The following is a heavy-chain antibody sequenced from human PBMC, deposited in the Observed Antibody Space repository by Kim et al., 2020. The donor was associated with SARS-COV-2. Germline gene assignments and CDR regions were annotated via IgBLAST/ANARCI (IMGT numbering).Heavy chain of an antibody. V-gene: IGHV3-74*01. CDR3: ATARGYYDSSGYYVFDY. J-gene: IGHJ4*02. D-gene: IGHD3-22*01. Sequence: VKGRFTISRDNAKNTLYLQMNSRRAEDTAVYYCATARGYYDSSGYYVFDYWGQGILVTVSS.